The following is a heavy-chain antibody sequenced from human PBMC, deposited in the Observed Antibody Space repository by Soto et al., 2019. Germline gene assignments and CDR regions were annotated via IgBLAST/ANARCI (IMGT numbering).Heavy chain of an antibody. V-gene: IGHV4-31*01. Sequence: QGQLQESGPGLVQPSQTLSLTGTVSGGAISSGGYYWIWILQHPGTGLEWMGHISYSGSTYYNTSLKSLVTISVETSRNQFSLIVNSVTAADTAVYYCARGVLHWGQGTLVTVSS. CDR1: GGAISSGGYY. CDR2: ISYSGST. J-gene: IGHJ4*01. CDR3: ARGVLH.